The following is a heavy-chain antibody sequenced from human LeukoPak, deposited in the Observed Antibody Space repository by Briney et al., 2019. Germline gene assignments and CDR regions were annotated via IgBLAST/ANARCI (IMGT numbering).Heavy chain of an antibody. CDR1: GGSFSGYY. V-gene: IGHV4-34*01. CDR2: INHSGST. D-gene: IGHD3-22*01. CDR3: ARFYDSSGYYDY. Sequence: SETLPLTCAVYGGSFSGYYWSWIRQPPGKGLEWIGEINHSGSTNYNPSLKSRVTISVDTSKNQFSLKLSSVTAADTAVYYCARFYDSSGYYDYWGQGTLVTVSS. J-gene: IGHJ4*02.